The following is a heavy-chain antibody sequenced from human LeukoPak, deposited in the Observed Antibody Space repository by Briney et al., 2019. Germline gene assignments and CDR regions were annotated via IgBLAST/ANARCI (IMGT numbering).Heavy chain of an antibody. CDR3: ARDYWCSGGSCALY. CDR1: GFTFSAYW. V-gene: IGHV3-74*01. Sequence: GGSLRLSCAASGFTFSAYWMHWVRQAPGKWLVWVSRVDSGGSSTGYADSVKGRFTISRDNAKNSLYLQMNSLRAEDTAVYYCARDYWCSGGSCALYRGQGTLVTVSS. J-gene: IGHJ4*02. CDR2: VDSGGSST. D-gene: IGHD2-15*01.